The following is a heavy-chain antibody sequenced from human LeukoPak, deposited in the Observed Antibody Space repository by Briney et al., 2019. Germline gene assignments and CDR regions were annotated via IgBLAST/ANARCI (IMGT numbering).Heavy chain of an antibody. Sequence: SQTLSLTCTVSGGSISSGGYYWSWIRQHPGKGLEWIGYIYYSGSTYYNPSLKSRVTISVDTSKNQFSLKLSSVTAADTAVYYCARERDYYGSGSYLTYYYGMDVWGQGTTVTVSS. J-gene: IGHJ6*02. CDR3: ARERDYYGSGSYLTYYYGMDV. D-gene: IGHD3-10*01. CDR1: GGSISSGGYY. V-gene: IGHV4-31*03. CDR2: IYYSGST.